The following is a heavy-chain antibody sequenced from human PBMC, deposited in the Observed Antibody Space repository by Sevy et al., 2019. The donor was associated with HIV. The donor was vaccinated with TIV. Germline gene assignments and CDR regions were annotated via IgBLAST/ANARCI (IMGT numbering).Heavy chain of an antibody. CDR3: ARDLPPSATTVPHFDY. Sequence: GGSLRLSCTASGFTFSSYEMNWVRQAPGKGLEWVSYISNGSSNIHYSDSVKGRFTISRDNAKNSLYLQMNSLRAEDTAVYYCARDLPPSATTVPHFDYWGRGTLVTVSS. J-gene: IGHJ4*02. CDR2: ISNGSSNI. V-gene: IGHV3-48*03. D-gene: IGHD4-17*01. CDR1: GFTFSSYE.